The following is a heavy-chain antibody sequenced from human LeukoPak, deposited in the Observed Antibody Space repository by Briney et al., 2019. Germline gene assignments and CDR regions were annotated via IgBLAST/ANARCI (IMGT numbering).Heavy chain of an antibody. Sequence: ASVKVSCKASGYTFTSYAMHWVRQAPGQGLEWMGWINAGNGNTKYSQKFQGRVTITSDTSASTAYMELSSLRSEDTAVYYCARDYSSGWSYFDYWGQGSLVTVSS. CDR2: INAGNGNT. CDR3: ARDYSSGWSYFDY. V-gene: IGHV1-3*01. J-gene: IGHJ4*02. D-gene: IGHD6-19*01. CDR1: GYTFTSYA.